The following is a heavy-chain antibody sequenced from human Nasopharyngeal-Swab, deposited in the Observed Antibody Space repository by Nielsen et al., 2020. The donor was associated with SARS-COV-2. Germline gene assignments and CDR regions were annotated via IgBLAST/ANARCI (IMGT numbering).Heavy chain of an antibody. Sequence: SLKSSCAASGCTFDDYAMHWVRQAPGKGLEWVSGINWNSGSIGYADSVKGRFTISRDNAKNSLYLQMNSLRPEDTALYYCAKEPGRIVGAPTAAFDFWGQGTLVTVSS. CDR3: AKEPGRIVGAPTAAFDF. J-gene: IGHJ4*02. D-gene: IGHD1-26*01. CDR2: INWNSGSI. V-gene: IGHV3-9*01. CDR1: GCTFDDYA.